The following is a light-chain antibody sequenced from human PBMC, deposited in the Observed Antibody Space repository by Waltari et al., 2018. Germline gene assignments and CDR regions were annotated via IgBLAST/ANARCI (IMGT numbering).Light chain of an antibody. CDR1: KLGDTF. CDR2: QNT. J-gene: IGLJ2*01. V-gene: IGLV3-1*01. Sequence: SYELTQPPSVPVSPGQTASIACSGDKLGDTFVSWYQQRPGQSPVLVIYQNTKRPSGFPKRFSGSNSGNTATLTISGTQAMDEADYYCQAWDNNTCIFGGGTKLTVL. CDR3: QAWDNNTCI.